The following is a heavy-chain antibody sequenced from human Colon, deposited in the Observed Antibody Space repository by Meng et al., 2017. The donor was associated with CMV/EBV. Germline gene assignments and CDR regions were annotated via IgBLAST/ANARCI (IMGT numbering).Heavy chain of an antibody. Sequence: GSLRLSCAVYGGSFSGYYWSWIRQPPGKGLEWIGEINHSGSTNYNPSLKSRVTISVDTSKNQFSLKLSSVTAADTAVYYCARRPITIFGVVQAFDIWGQGTMVTV. V-gene: IGHV4-34*01. CDR1: GGSFSGYY. CDR3: ARRPITIFGVVQAFDI. CDR2: INHSGST. D-gene: IGHD3-3*01. J-gene: IGHJ3*02.